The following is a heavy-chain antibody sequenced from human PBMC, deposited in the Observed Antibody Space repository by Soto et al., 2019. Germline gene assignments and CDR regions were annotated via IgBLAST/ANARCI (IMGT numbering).Heavy chain of an antibody. J-gene: IGHJ4*02. D-gene: IGHD3-22*01. V-gene: IGHV5-51*01. CDR3: ARQPSYWSDDRVYYQRFDY. CDR2: IYPADSDT. Sequence: SLKISCKGXGXIFPSQWIGXXRQMPGKGLAWEGNIYPADSDTRYSPYFQGQVTISADKSIRTAYLQWNSLKSSDTAMYFCARQPSYWSDDRVYYQRFDYWGQGTXVTVSS. CDR1: GXIFPSQW.